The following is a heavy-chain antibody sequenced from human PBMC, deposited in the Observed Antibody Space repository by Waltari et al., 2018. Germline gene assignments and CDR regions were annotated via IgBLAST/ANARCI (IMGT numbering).Heavy chain of an antibody. CDR3: ARDHGYGAIDYYYYGMDV. Sequence: QVQLVESGGGVVQSGRSLRLSCAASGFTFSSFGMHWVRPAPGKGLEWVAFIWYDGSNKFYADSVKGRLIISRDNSNNTLSLQMNSLRAEDTAVYYCARDHGYGAIDYYYYGMDVWGQGTTVTVSS. J-gene: IGHJ6*01. CDR2: IWYDGSNK. D-gene: IGHD5-12*01. V-gene: IGHV3-33*01. CDR1: GFTFSSFG.